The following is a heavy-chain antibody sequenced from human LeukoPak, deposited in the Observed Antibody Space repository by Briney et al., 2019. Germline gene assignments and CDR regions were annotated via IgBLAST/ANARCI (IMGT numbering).Heavy chain of an antibody. J-gene: IGHJ4*02. CDR3: ARYYTGGWNDY. D-gene: IGHD2-8*02. V-gene: IGHV3-48*03. Sequence: GGSLRLSCAASGFTFSSYEMHWVRQAPGKGLEWVSYISSSGSTIYYADSVKGRFTISRDNAKNSLYLQMNSLRAEDTAVYYCARYYTGGWNDYWGQGTLVIVSS. CDR1: GFTFSSYE. CDR2: ISSSGSTI.